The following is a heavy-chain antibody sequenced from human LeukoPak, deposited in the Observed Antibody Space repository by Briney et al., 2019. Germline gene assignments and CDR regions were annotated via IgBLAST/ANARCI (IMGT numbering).Heavy chain of an antibody. Sequence: SETLSLTCTVSGYSIGSGYSWGWIRQPPGKGLEWIGSIYHTGSTDYNPSLKSRVTVSVDTSKNQFSLKLTSVTAADTAVYYCARAISGSFRTSYYFDYWGQGTLVTVSS. CDR1: GYSIGSGYS. J-gene: IGHJ4*02. CDR3: ARAISGSFRTSYYFDY. V-gene: IGHV4-38-2*02. CDR2: IYHTGST. D-gene: IGHD6-13*01.